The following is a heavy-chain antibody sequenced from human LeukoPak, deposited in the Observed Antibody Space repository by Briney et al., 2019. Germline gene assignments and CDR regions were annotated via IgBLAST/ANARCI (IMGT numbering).Heavy chain of an antibody. J-gene: IGHJ4*02. CDR1: GFTFTNAW. Sequence: GGSLRLSCVDSGFTFTNAWMSWVRQAPGKGLEWIGRIKSKTDGETTNYAEPVRGRFTISRDDSKSAVYLQMNSLKIEGTAVYYCTTDLGTYYHGSQRLIPIDYWGQGTLVTVSS. D-gene: IGHD3-10*01. V-gene: IGHV3-15*01. CDR2: IKSKTDGETT. CDR3: TTDLGTYYHGSQRLIPIDY.